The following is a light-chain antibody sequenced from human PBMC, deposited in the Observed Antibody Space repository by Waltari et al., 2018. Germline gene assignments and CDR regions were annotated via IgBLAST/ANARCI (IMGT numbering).Light chain of an antibody. J-gene: IGKJ2*01. CDR3: QQANSFPPT. V-gene: IGKV1-12*01. Sequence: DIQMTQSPTSVSASVGDRVTITCRASRGISNWLAWYQQKSGQAPKLLIDAASNVQSGVPSRFSGSGAATDFTLTINSLQPEDIATYYCQQANSFPPTFGQGTKVEIK. CDR1: RGISNW. CDR2: AAS.